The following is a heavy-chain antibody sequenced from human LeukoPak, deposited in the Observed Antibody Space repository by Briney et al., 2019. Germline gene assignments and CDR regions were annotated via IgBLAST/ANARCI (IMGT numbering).Heavy chain of an antibody. CDR1: GYTFTSYG. J-gene: IGHJ3*02. CDR2: ISAYNGNT. Sequence: GASVKVSCKASGYTFTSYGISWVRQAPGQGLEWMGWISAYNGNTNYAQKLQDRVTMTTDTSTSTAYMELRSLRSDDTAVYYCATPEPTRTYYDFWSGYEYDAFDIWGQGTMVTVSS. D-gene: IGHD3-3*01. CDR3: ATPEPTRTYYDFWSGYEYDAFDI. V-gene: IGHV1-18*01.